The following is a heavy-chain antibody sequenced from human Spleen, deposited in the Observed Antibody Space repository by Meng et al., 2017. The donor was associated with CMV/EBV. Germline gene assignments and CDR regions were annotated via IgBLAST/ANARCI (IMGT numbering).Heavy chain of an antibody. CDR3: ARVPADDYDSSGYYFDY. Sequence: FTFSSYYMSWIRQAPGKGLEWVSYISSSGSNIYYADSVKGRFTISRDNAKNSLYLQMNSLRAEDTAVYYCARVPADDYDSSGYYFDYWGQGTLVTVSS. CDR1: FTFSSYY. J-gene: IGHJ4*02. V-gene: IGHV3-11*01. D-gene: IGHD3-22*01. CDR2: ISSSGSNI.